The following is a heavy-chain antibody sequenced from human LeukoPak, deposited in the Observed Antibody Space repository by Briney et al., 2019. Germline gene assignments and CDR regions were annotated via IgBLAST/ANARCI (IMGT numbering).Heavy chain of an antibody. J-gene: IGHJ5*02. Sequence: SETLSLTCAVSGGSISSSNWWSWVRQPPGKGLEWIGEIYHSGSTYYNPSLESRVTISIDTSENQFSLKLSSVTAADTAVYYCARDIGPDYDFWSASSKWFDPWGQGTLVTVSS. CDR3: ARDIGPDYDFWSASSKWFDP. CDR1: GGSISSSNW. D-gene: IGHD3-3*01. V-gene: IGHV4-4*02. CDR2: IYHSGST.